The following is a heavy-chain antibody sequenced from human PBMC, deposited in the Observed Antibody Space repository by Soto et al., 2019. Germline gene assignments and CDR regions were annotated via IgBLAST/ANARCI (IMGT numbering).Heavy chain of an antibody. Sequence: EVQLVESGGGLIQPGGSLRLSCAASGFTVSSNYMSWVRQAPGKGLEWVSVIYSGGSTYYADSVKGRFTISRDNSKNTLYLQMNSLRAEDTAVYFCARGREYYDSSGLGDYFDYWGQGTLVTVSS. D-gene: IGHD3-22*01. V-gene: IGHV3-53*01. CDR2: IYSGGST. CDR1: GFTVSSNY. J-gene: IGHJ4*02. CDR3: ARGREYYDSSGLGDYFDY.